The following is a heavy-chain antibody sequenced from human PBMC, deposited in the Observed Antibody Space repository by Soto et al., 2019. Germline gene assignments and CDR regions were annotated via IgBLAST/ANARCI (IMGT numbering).Heavy chain of an antibody. CDR2: ISGGGDAT. CDR3: AKKSLGSITSPALYYFDY. CDR1: GFTFGNYA. V-gene: IGHV3-23*01. Sequence: EVQLLESGGGLVQPGGSLRLSCAASGFTFGNYAFSWVRQAPGKGLEWVSVISGGGDATYYPDSVKGRFTTSRDNSKNTVYLQMNSLRAEDAAVYYCAKKSLGSITSPALYYFDYWGQGTLVTVSS. J-gene: IGHJ4*02. D-gene: IGHD7-27*01.